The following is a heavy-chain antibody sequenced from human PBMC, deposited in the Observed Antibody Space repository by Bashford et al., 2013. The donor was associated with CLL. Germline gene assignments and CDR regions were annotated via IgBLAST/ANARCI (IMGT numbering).Heavy chain of an antibody. CDR3: AREHDYVWGSYPFDH. Sequence: SETLSLTCTVSGGSISSYYWSWIRQPAGKGLEWIGRIYSSGSTNYNPSLKSRVTMSIDTSKNQFSLNLRSVTAADTAVYYCAREHDYVWGSYPFDHWGQGTLVTVSS. V-gene: IGHV4-4*07. CDR2: IYSSGST. D-gene: IGHD3-16*02. J-gene: IGHJ4*02. CDR1: GGSISSYY.